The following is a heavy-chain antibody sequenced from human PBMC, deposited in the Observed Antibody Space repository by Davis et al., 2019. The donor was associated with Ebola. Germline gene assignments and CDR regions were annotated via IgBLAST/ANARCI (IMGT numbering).Heavy chain of an antibody. Sequence: PGGSLRLSCTVSGGSISNYFWSWVRQPPGNRLEWIGYVYNTETTNYNPSLKSRVTISQDTSKNQFSLKLTSVTAADTAVYYCAREGLEGDGVNIGYYYMDVWGKGTTVTVSS. J-gene: IGHJ6*03. CDR2: VYNTETT. V-gene: IGHV4-59*01. D-gene: IGHD4-17*01. CDR3: AREGLEGDGVNIGYYYMDV. CDR1: GGSISNYF.